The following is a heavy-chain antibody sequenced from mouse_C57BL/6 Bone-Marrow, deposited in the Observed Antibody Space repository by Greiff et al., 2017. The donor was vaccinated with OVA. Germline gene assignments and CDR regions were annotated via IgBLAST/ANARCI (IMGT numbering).Heavy chain of an antibody. Sequence: QVQLKESGPGLVAPSQSLSITCTVSGFSLTSYGVSWVRQPPGKGLEWLGVIWGDGGTNYHSALISRLSICKDNSKSKVFLKLNSLQTDDTDTYNCAKTSCYGSSSAGFAYWGQGTLVTVSA. J-gene: IGHJ3*01. CDR1: GFSLTSYG. CDR3: AKTSCYGSSSAGFAY. D-gene: IGHD1-1*01. V-gene: IGHV2-3*01. CDR2: IWGDGGT.